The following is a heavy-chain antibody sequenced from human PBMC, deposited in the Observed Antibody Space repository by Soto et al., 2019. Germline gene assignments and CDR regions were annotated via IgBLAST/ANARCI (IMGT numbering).Heavy chain of an antibody. D-gene: IGHD3-10*01. CDR2: ISYDGSNK. J-gene: IGHJ4*02. V-gene: IGHV3-30-3*01. CDR3: ARWPLRGSGSYRYYFDY. Sequence: HPGGSLRLSCAASGFTFSSYAMHWVRQAPGKGLEWVAVISYDGSNKYYADSVKGRFTISRDNSKNTLYLQMNSLRAEDTAVYYCARWPLRGSGSYRYYFDYWGQGTLVTVSS. CDR1: GFTFSSYA.